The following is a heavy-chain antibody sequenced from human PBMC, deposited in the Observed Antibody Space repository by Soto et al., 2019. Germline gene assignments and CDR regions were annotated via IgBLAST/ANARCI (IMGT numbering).Heavy chain of an antibody. CDR2: IYYSGST. CDR1: GGSISGYY. J-gene: IGHJ5*02. V-gene: IGHV4-59*01. Sequence: PSETLSLTCTVSGGSISGYYWSWIRQPPGKGLEWIGYIYYSGSTSYNPSLKSRLTISVDTSKNQFSLRLTSVTAADTAVYYCARERPDGARLDPWGQGTLVTVSS. CDR3: ARERPDGARLDP. D-gene: IGHD6-6*01.